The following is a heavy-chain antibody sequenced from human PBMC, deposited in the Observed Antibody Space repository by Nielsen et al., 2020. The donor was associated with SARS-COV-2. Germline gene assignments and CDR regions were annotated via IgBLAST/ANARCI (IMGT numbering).Heavy chain of an antibody. CDR1: GFTFTSYA. V-gene: IGHV3-23*01. CDR2: IRGGGDKT. Sequence: GESLKISCAASGFTFTSYAMTWVRQAPAKGLEWVSGIRGGGDKTYYADSVKGRFTISRDNSKNTLYLQMNSLRAEDTAVYYCASDSNSYNYYYYYGMDVWGQGTTVTVSS. D-gene: IGHD2-2*01. J-gene: IGHJ6*02. CDR3: ASDSNSYNYYYYYGMDV.